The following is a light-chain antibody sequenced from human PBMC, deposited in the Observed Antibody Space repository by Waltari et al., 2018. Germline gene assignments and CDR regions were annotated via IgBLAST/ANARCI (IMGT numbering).Light chain of an antibody. J-gene: IGLJ2*01. CDR1: SSDIGSYNY. Sequence: QSALTQPASVSGSPGQSITISCTGTSSDIGSYNYVSWYQQHPGKTPKLIIHDVTNRPSGVSNRFSGSKSGNTASLTISGLQAEDEADYYCSSYMDTTTLELFGGGTSLTVL. CDR3: SSYMDTTTLEL. V-gene: IGLV2-14*03. CDR2: DVT.